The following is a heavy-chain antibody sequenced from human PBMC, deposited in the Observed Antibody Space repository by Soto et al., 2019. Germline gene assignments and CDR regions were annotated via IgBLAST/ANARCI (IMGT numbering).Heavy chain of an antibody. D-gene: IGHD1-26*01. CDR1: GFTFSSYS. CDR3: ARDFQGSTWARRYYGMDV. CDR2: ISSSSSYI. J-gene: IGHJ6*02. Sequence: KAGGSLRLSCAASGFTFSSYSMNWVRQAPGKGLEWVSSISSSSSYIYYADSVKGRFTISRDNAKNSLYLQMNSLRAEDTAVYYCARDFQGSTWARRYYGMDVWGQGTTVTVSS. V-gene: IGHV3-21*01.